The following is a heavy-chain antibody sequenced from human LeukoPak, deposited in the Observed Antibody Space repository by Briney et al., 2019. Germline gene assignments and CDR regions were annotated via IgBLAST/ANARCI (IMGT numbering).Heavy chain of an antibody. J-gene: IGHJ3*02. CDR3: ARGYKLSSGWPNDAFDI. D-gene: IGHD6-19*01. Sequence: SETLSLTCTVSGGSISSGGYYWRWIRQHPGKGLEWIGYIYYSGSTYYNPSLKSRVTISVDTSKNQLSLKLSSVTAADTAVYYCARGYKLSSGWPNDAFDIWGQGTMVTVSS. V-gene: IGHV4-31*03. CDR1: GGSISSGGYY. CDR2: IYYSGST.